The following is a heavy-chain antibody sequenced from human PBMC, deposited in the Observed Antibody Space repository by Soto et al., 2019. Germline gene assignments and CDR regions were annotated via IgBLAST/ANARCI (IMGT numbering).Heavy chain of an antibody. J-gene: IGHJ5*02. CDR3: AEDSVAVALTNWFDP. CDR2: ISWNSGSI. Sequence: SLRLSCAASGFTFDDYAMHWVRQAPGKGLEWVSGISWNSGSIGYADSVKGRFTISRDNAKNSLYLQMNSLRAEDTALYYCAEDSVAVALTNWFDPWGQGTLVTVSS. V-gene: IGHV3-9*01. CDR1: GFTFDDYA. D-gene: IGHD6-19*01.